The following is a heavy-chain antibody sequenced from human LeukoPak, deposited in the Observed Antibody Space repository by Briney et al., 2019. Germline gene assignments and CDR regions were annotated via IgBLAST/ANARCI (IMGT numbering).Heavy chain of an antibody. CDR1: GITFSDHY. V-gene: IGHV3-11*01. Sequence: GGSLRLSCAASGITFSDHYMNWIGQAPGKGLEWVSYISSSGRTIYYADSVKGRFTISRDNAKNSLYLQMNSLRTEDTAVYYCARTKSENTYGQHHGLDNWGQGILVTVSS. CDR2: ISSSGRTI. D-gene: IGHD3-10*01. J-gene: IGHJ4*02. CDR3: ARTKSENTYGQHHGLDN.